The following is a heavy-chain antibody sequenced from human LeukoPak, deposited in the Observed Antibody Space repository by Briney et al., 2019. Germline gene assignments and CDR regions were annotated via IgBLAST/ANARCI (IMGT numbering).Heavy chain of an antibody. J-gene: IGHJ4*02. D-gene: IGHD3-22*01. CDR1: GFTFSSYS. CDR3: ARDLAGGYYPNFDY. Sequence: GGSLRLSCAASGFTFSSYSMIWVRQAPGKGLEWGSSISSSSSYIYYADSVKGRFTISRDNAKHSLYLQMNSLRAEDTAVYYCARDLAGGYYPNFDYWGQGTLVTVSS. V-gene: IGHV3-21*01. CDR2: ISSSSSYI.